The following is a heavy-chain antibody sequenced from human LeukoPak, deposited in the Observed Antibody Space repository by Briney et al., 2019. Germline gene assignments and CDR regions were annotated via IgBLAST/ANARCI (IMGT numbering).Heavy chain of an antibody. J-gene: IGHJ6*03. D-gene: IGHD2-2*01. Sequence: GGSLRLSCAASGFTFSTYAIHWVRQAPGKGLEWVAVISFDGVNTFYADSVKGRFTISRDNSNNTVYLRMNNLRPEDTAVFYCARGQGYESYYYMDVWGKGTMVSVSS. CDR2: ISFDGVNT. V-gene: IGHV3-30*04. CDR3: ARGQGYESYYYMDV. CDR1: GFTFSTYA.